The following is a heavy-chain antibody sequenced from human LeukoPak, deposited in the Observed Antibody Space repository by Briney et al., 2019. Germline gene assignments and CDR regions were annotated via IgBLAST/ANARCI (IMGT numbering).Heavy chain of an antibody. Sequence: KTSETLSLTCTVSGGSISSSSYYWGWIRQPPGKGLEWIGSIYHSGSTYYNPSLKSQVTISVDTSKNQFSLKLSSVTAADTAVYYCAIPFCGGDCYSHYWGQGTLVTVSS. J-gene: IGHJ4*02. CDR3: AIPFCGGDCYSHY. V-gene: IGHV4-39*07. D-gene: IGHD2-21*02. CDR1: GGSISSSSYY. CDR2: IYHSGST.